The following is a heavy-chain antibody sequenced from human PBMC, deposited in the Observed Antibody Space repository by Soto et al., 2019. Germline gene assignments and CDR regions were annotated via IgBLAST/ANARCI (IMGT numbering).Heavy chain of an antibody. Sequence: QITLKESGPTLVKPTQTLTLTCTFSGFSLSTSGVGVGWIRQPPGKALEWLALIYWDDDKRYSPSLKSRLTIXKXTXXNQVVLTMTNMDPVDTATYYCAHRHLRSRWLDFDYWGQGTLVTVSS. CDR1: GFSLSTSGVG. V-gene: IGHV2-5*02. CDR3: AHRHLRSRWLDFDY. J-gene: IGHJ4*02. CDR2: IYWDDDK. D-gene: IGHD6-19*01.